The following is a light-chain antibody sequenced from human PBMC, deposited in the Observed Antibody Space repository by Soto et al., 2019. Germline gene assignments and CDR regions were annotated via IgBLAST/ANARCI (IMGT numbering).Light chain of an antibody. CDR3: MQALRTQLT. CDR2: AAS. J-gene: IGKJ4*01. Sequence: DIVMTQSPLSLSVAPGEPASISCKSFQSLLHSNRNNYLDWYLQKPGQSPQLLIYAASNRASGVPNRFSGTGSGTDFILKISRVEAEDVGVYYCMQALRTQLTFGGGTKVDIK. CDR1: QSLLHSNRNNY. V-gene: IGKV2-28*01.